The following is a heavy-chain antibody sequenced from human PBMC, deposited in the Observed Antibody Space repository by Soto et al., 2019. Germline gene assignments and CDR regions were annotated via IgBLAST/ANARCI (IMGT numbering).Heavy chain of an antibody. CDR3: AEEYSVADNSYYGMDV. CDR2: IVVGSGNT. Sequence: GASVKVSCKASGFTFTSSAVQWVRQARGQRLEWIVWIVVGSGNTNYAQKFQERVTITRDMSTSTAYMELSSLRSEDTAVYYCAEEYSVADNSYYGMDVGGQGTTVPVSS. V-gene: IGHV1-58*01. D-gene: IGHD6-19*01. CDR1: GFTFTSSA. J-gene: IGHJ6*02.